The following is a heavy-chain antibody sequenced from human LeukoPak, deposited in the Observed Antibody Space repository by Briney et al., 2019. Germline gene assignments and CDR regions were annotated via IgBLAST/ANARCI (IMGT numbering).Heavy chain of an antibody. D-gene: IGHD6-19*01. J-gene: IGHJ4*02. CDR2: VNEEATET. Sequence: GGSLRLSCEASGFIFSNYWMSWVRQVPGKGLEWVANVNEEATETYYADSVKGRFTISRDNSKNTLFLQMNSLRAEDTAVYYCAKVGVMRSSGWFGGDYFDHWGQGTLVTVSS. V-gene: IGHV3-7*05. CDR3: AKVGVMRSSGWFGGDYFDH. CDR1: GFIFSNYW.